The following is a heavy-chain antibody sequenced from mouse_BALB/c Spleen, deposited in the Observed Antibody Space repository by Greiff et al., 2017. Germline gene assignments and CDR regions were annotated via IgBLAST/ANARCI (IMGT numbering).Heavy chain of an antibody. CDR1: GFTFSSYT. Sequence: EVMLVESGGGLVKPGGSLKLSCAASGFTFSSYTMSWVRQTPEKRLEWVATISSGGSYTYYPDSVKGRFTISRDNAKNTLYLQMSSLKSEDTAMYYCARDDYGYAMDYWGKGTSVTVSS. CDR3: ARDDYGYAMDY. D-gene: IGHD2-4*01. V-gene: IGHV5-6-4*01. J-gene: IGHJ4*01. CDR2: ISSGGSYT.